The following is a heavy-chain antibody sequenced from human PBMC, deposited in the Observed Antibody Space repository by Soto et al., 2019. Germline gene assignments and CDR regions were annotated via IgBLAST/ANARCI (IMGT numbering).Heavy chain of an antibody. Sequence: QVQLQQWGAGLLKPSETPSLTCAVYGGSFSGYYWSWIRQPPGKGLEWIGEINHSGSTNYNPSLKSRVTISVDTSKNQFSLKLSSVTAADTAVYYCARGLIVVVPAASYYYYGMDVWGQGTTVTVSS. V-gene: IGHV4-34*01. D-gene: IGHD2-2*01. CDR2: INHSGST. J-gene: IGHJ6*02. CDR1: GGSFSGYY. CDR3: ARGLIVVVPAASYYYYGMDV.